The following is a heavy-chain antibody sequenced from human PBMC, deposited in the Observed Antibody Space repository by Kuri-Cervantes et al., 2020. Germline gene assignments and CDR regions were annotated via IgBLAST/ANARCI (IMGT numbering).Heavy chain of an antibody. CDR1: GGSISSSSYY. J-gene: IGHJ4*02. Sequence: SETLSLTCTVSGGSISSSSYYWGWIRQPPGKGLEWIGSIYYSGSTYYNPSLKSRVTISVDTSKNQFSLKLSSVTAADTAVYYCARGWEHEGVDYWGQGTLVTVSS. D-gene: IGHD4-23*01. CDR2: IYYSGST. V-gene: IGHV4-39*01. CDR3: ARGWEHEGVDY.